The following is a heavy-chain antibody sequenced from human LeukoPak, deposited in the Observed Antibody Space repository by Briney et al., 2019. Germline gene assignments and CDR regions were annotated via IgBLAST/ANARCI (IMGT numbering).Heavy chain of an antibody. V-gene: IGHV3-74*01. CDR3: ARRIVTYYYDSSGSLDAFDI. CDR2: INNDGSNT. J-gene: IGHJ3*02. Sequence: GGSLRLSCAASGFTFRSHWMHRVRQVPGKGLVWVSRINNDGSNTNYADSVKGRFTISRDNAKNTLYLQMNSLRAEDTALYYCARRIVTYYYDSSGSLDAFDIWGQGTMVTVSS. CDR1: GFTFRSHW. D-gene: IGHD3-22*01.